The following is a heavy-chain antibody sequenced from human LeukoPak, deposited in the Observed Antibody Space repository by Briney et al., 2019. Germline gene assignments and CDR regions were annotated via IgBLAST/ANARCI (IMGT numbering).Heavy chain of an antibody. CDR2: ITGSGSTI. CDR1: GFTFSNYG. D-gene: IGHD7-27*01. CDR3: ARTGDFDY. J-gene: IGHJ4*02. Sequence: GGSLRLSCAASGFTFSNYGMNWVRQAPGKGLEWVSYITGSGSTIYYADSVKGRFTISRDNAKNSLYLQMNSLRAEDTAVYYCARTGDFDYWGQGALVTVSS. V-gene: IGHV3-48*01.